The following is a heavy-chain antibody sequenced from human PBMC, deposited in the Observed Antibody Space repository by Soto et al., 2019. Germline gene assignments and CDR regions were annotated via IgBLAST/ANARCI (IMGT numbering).Heavy chain of an antibody. CDR1: GFTVSSNY. D-gene: IGHD1-26*01. CDR2: IYSGGST. V-gene: IGHV3-53*01. CDR3: ARSLGGSYGVFEPLNYGMDV. Sequence: GGSLRLSCAASGFTVSSNYMSWVRQAPGKGLEWVSVIYSGGSTYYADSVKGRFTISRDNSKNTLYLQMNSLRAEDTAVYYCARSLGGSYGVFEPLNYGMDVWGQGTTVTVSS. J-gene: IGHJ6*02.